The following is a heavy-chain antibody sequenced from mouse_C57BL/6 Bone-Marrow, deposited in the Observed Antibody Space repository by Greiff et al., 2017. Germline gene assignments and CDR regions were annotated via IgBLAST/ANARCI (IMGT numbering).Heavy chain of an antibody. J-gene: IGHJ2*01. V-gene: IGHV1-61*01. CDR1: GYTFTSYW. CDR2: IYPSDSET. CDR3: ARTGDYSFDY. Sequence: QVQLQQPGAELVRPGSSVKLSCKASGYTFTSYWMDWVKQRPGQGLEWIGNIYPSDSETHYNQKFKDKATLTVDKSSSTAYMQLSSLTSDDSAVYYWARTGDYSFDYWGQGTTLTVSS. D-gene: IGHD2-4*01.